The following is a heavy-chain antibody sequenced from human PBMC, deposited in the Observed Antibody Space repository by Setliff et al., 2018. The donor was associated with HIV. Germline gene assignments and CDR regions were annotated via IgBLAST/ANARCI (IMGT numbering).Heavy chain of an antibody. J-gene: IGHJ2*01. Sequence: SETLSLTCTVSGGSISSGIYYWIWIRQPAGKGLEWIGHVYTTGGTNYNPSLESRLTISVDTSRNQFSLRLSSVTAADTAVYYCARDVGPCGVDCWPYFYFDLWGRGNLVTVSS. CDR2: VYTTGGT. V-gene: IGHV4-61*09. CDR1: GGSISSGIYY. CDR3: ARDVGPCGVDCWPYFYFDL. D-gene: IGHD2-21*02.